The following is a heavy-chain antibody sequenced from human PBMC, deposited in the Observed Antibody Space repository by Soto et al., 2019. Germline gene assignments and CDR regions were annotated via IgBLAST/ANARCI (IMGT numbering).Heavy chain of an antibody. CDR2: IWYDGSNK. CDR1: GFTFSSYG. J-gene: IGHJ4*02. CDR3: ARDLNIGYDVKNYFDN. Sequence: GGSLRLYCVASGFTFSSYGIHWVRQAPGKGLEWVAVIWYDGSNKYYADSAKGRFTISRDNSKNTLYLQMNSLRAEDTAVYYCARDLNIGYDVKNYFDNLCQGTVVTVS. V-gene: IGHV3-33*01. D-gene: IGHD5-12*01.